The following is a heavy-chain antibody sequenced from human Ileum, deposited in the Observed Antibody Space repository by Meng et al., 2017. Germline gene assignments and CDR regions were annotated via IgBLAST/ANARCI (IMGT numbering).Heavy chain of an antibody. J-gene: IGHJ2*01. D-gene: IGHD2-2*01. CDR1: GGSISNYY. CDR2: IYASVST. V-gene: IGHV4-4*07. CDR3: VRDGSSSSGGTL. Sequence: VAPWERGPGLLKPQETLSLTCQVSGGSISNYYWSWIRQPAGKGLEWIGRIYASVSTNYNPSLKTRITMSVDTSKSQFSLKLTSITAADTAVYYCVRDGSSSSGGTLWGRGTLVTVSS.